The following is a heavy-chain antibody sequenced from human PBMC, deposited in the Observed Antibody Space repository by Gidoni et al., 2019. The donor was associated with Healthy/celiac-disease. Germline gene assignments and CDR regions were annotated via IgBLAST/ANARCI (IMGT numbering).Heavy chain of an antibody. CDR3: AKDMGYDSSGYLYDY. CDR2: ISGSGGST. Sequence: EVQLVESGGGLVQPGGSLRLSCAAEGFTVSSYAMSWVRQAPGKGLEWVSAISGSGGSTYYADSVKGRFTISRDNSKNTLYLQMNSLRAEDTAVYYCAKDMGYDSSGYLYDYWGQGTLVTVSS. J-gene: IGHJ4*02. V-gene: IGHV3-23*04. CDR1: GFTVSSYA. D-gene: IGHD3-22*01.